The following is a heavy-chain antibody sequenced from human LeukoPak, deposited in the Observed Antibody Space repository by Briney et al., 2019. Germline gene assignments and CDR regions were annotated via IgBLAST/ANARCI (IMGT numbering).Heavy chain of an antibody. J-gene: IGHJ5*02. V-gene: IGHV3-48*01. CDR1: GFTFSSYE. D-gene: IGHD2-21*02. Sequence: GGSLRLSCAASGFTFSSYEMNWVRQAPGKGLEWVSYISSFSGTINYADSVKGRFTISRDNSKNTLYLQMNSLRAEDTAVYYCAKDKSEVVTAWFDPWGQGTLVTVSS. CDR2: ISSFSGTI. CDR3: AKDKSEVVTAWFDP.